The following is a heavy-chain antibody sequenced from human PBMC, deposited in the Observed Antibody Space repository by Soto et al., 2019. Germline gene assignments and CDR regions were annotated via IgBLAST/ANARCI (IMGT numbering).Heavy chain of an antibody. CDR2: ISAYNGNT. CDR3: ARGDVVVPAAFRNYGMDV. J-gene: IGHJ6*02. V-gene: IGHV1-18*01. D-gene: IGHD2-2*01. CDR1: GYTFTSYG. Sequence: ASVKVSCKASGYTFTSYGISWVRQAPGQGLEWMGWISAYNGNTNYAQKLQGRVTMTTDTSTSTAYMELRSLRSDDTAVYYCARGDVVVPAAFRNYGMDVWGQGTTVTVSS.